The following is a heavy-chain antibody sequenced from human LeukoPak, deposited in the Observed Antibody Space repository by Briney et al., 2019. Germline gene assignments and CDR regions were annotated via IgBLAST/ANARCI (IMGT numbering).Heavy chain of an antibody. CDR3: ARSAYSGSYNWFDP. D-gene: IGHD1-26*01. CDR2: IYTSGST. Sequence: SETLSLTCTVSGGSISSYYWSWIRQPAGKGLEWIGRIYTSGSTNYNPSLKSRVTMSVDTSKNQFSLKLSSVTAADTAVYYCARSAYSGSYNWFDPWGQGTLVTVSS. V-gene: IGHV4-4*07. J-gene: IGHJ5*02. CDR1: GGSISSYY.